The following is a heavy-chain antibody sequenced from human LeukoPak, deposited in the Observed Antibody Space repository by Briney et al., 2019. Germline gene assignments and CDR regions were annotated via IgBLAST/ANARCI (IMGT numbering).Heavy chain of an antibody. CDR1: GGSISSGSYY. CDR2: IYTSGST. V-gene: IGHV4-61*02. J-gene: IGHJ4*02. Sequence: SETLSLTCTVSGGSISSGSYYWSWIRQPAGKGLEWIGRIYTSGSTNYNPSLKSRVTISVDTSKNQFSLKLSSVTAADTAVYYCARALSRITMIVDESPYYFDYWGQGTLVTVSS. D-gene: IGHD3-22*01. CDR3: ARALSRITMIVDESPYYFDY.